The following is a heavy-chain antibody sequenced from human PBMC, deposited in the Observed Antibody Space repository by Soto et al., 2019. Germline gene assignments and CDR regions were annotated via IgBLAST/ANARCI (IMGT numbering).Heavy chain of an antibody. V-gene: IGHV2-5*02. CDR3: ARNGAGDYALDY. Sequence: QITLKESGPTLVKPTQTLTLTCTLSGFSLSTSGVGVGWIRQAPGKALEWLAVIYWDDVKHYSPALERRLTITKDTSESEVVLTMTNMAPVDTATYYCARNGAGDYALDYWGQGILVTVSS. CDR1: GFSLSTSGVG. CDR2: IYWDDVK. J-gene: IGHJ4*02. D-gene: IGHD4-17*01.